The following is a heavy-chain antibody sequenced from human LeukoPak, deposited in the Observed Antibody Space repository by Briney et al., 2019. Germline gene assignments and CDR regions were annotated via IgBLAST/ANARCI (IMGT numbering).Heavy chain of an antibody. V-gene: IGHV3-11*04. Sequence: PGGSLRLSCAASGFTFSDYYMSWIRQAPGKGLEWVSYISSSGSTIYYADSVKGRFTISRDNAKNSLYLQMNSLRAEDTAVYYCARNPAKLYDSSGYYYYYYYMGVWGKGTTVTVSS. CDR1: GFTFSDYY. CDR3: ARNPAKLYDSSGYYYYYYYMGV. D-gene: IGHD3-22*01. J-gene: IGHJ6*03. CDR2: ISSSGSTI.